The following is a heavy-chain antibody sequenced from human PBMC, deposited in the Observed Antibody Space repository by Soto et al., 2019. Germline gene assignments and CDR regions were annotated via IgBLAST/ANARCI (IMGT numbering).Heavy chain of an antibody. CDR3: AKDAPSMGLDD. Sequence: GGSLRLSCAASGFTFSSYGMHWVRQAPGKGLEWVAVISYDGGNKYYADSVKGRFTISRDNSKNTLYLQMNSPRAEDTAVYYCAKDAPSMGLDDWGQGTLVTVSS. D-gene: IGHD6-6*01. CDR1: GFTFSSYG. V-gene: IGHV3-30*18. J-gene: IGHJ4*02. CDR2: ISYDGGNK.